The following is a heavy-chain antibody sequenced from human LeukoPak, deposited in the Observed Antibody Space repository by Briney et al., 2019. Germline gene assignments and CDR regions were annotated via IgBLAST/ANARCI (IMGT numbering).Heavy chain of an antibody. CDR3: AGRGYAMAY. V-gene: IGHV4-30-4*01. CDR2: ILHSGTT. D-gene: IGHD5-12*01. J-gene: IGHJ4*02. Sequence: PSQTLSLTCSVSGGSISGTDYYWSWIRQPPGKGLEWIGYILHSGTTSYNPSLKSRITISVDPSMNQFSLKLTSMTAADTAVYYCAGRGYAMAYWGQETLVTVSS. CDR1: GGSISGTDYY.